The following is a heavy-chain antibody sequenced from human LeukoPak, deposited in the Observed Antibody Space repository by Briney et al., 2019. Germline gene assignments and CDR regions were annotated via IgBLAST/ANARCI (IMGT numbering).Heavy chain of an antibody. J-gene: IGHJ6*03. CDR1: GYSFARYW. CDR3: ARQVKFVYGSGDGLYYYYYYMDV. CDR2: IYPGDSDT. V-gene: IGHV5-51*01. D-gene: IGHD3-10*01. Sequence: GESLKISCKGSGYSFARYWIGWVRQMPGKGLEWMGVIYPGDSDTRYSPSFQGQVTISADKSISTAYLQWSSLKASDTAMYYCARQVKFVYGSGDGLYYYYYYMDVWGKGTTVTVSS.